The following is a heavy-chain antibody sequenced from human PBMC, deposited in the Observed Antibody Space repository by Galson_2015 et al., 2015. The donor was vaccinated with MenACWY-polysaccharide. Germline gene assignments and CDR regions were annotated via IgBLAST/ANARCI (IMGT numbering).Heavy chain of an antibody. CDR2: ISSSSSII. D-gene: IGHD6-13*01. Sequence: SLRLSCAASGFTFSTYSMNWVRQAPGKGLEWVSYISSSSSIISYADSVKGRFTISRDNANNSLYLQMNSLRAEDTAVYYCARGDSSTGFDYWGQGALLTVSS. CDR3: ARGDSSTGFDY. CDR1: GFTFSTYS. J-gene: IGHJ4*02. V-gene: IGHV3-48*01.